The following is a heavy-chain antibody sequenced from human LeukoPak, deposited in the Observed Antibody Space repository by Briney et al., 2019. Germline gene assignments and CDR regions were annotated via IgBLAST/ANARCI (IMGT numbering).Heavy chain of an antibody. Sequence: TGGSLRHSCTASGFPFNTYAMNWVRQVPGKGLEWVSGINTSGDKTYYIDSVKGRFAISRDNSKNTLYLQMNSLRAEDTAVYYCAKDLSRVVPAAIYYYYGMDVWGQGTTVTVSS. CDR2: INTSGDKT. V-gene: IGHV3-23*01. D-gene: IGHD2-2*01. CDR3: AKDLSRVVPAAIYYYYGMDV. CDR1: GFPFNTYA. J-gene: IGHJ6*02.